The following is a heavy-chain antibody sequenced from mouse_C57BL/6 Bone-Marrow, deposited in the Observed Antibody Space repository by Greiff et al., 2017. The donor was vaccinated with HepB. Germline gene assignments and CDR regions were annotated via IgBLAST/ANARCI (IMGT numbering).Heavy chain of an antibody. V-gene: IGHV1-81*01. CDR2: IYPRSGNT. J-gene: IGHJ2*01. CDR1: GYTFTSYG. Sequence: QVQLQQSGAELARPGASVKLSCKASGYTFTSYGISWVKQRTGQGLEWIGEIYPRSGNTYYNEKFKGKATLTADKSSSTAYMELRSLTSEDSAVYFCALITTVVAGDYWGQGTTLTVSS. CDR3: ALITTVVAGDY. D-gene: IGHD1-1*01.